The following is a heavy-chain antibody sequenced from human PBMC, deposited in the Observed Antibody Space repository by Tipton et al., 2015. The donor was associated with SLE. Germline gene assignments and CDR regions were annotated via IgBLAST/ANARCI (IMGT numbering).Heavy chain of an antibody. CDR1: GASIGTSNYY. Sequence: LRLSCTVSGASIGTSNYYWSWIRRPPGKGLEWIGGINHSGNTYYNPSLKSRVTISVDTSKNQFSLKVNSVTAADTAVYYCARPYRSGWNGVFHIWGQGTMVTVSS. CDR3: ARPYRSGWNGVFHI. CDR2: INHSGNT. V-gene: IGHV4-39*07. D-gene: IGHD6-19*01. J-gene: IGHJ3*02.